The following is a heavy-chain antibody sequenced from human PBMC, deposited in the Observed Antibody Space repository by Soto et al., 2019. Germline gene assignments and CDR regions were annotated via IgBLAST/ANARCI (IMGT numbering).Heavy chain of an antibody. CDR3: SRFIMVGGWFDPNYYHGMDV. V-gene: IGHV1-18*01. CDR1: GYTFSNYG. CDR2: ISGYNGNT. Sequence: QVQLVQSGAEVKKPGASVTVSCKTSGYTFSNYGINWVRQAPGQGLEWMGWISGYNGNTNYAQTVQGRVTMTTDTPTGTVYMELRRLKSDDTAIYYCSRFIMVGGWFDPNYYHGMDVWGQGTTVTVSS. D-gene: IGHD6-19*01. J-gene: IGHJ6*02.